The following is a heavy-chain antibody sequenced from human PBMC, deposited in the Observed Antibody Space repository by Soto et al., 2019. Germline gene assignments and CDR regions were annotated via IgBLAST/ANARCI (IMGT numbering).Heavy chain of an antibody. Sequence: PSETLSLTCTVSGRFMSGYYWSWIRQPAGERLEWIGRIYTSGTTDFNPSLKGRVTMSVDTSKNQFSLKLTSVTAADTALYYCAREDSYDTGYYVVWGQGTQVTVSS. CDR2: IYTSGTT. CDR3: AREDSYDTGYYVV. J-gene: IGHJ4*02. D-gene: IGHD3-9*01. CDR1: GRFMSGYY. V-gene: IGHV4-4*07.